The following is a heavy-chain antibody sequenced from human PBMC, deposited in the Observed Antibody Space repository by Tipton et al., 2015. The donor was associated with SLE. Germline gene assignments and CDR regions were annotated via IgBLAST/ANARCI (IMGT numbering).Heavy chain of an antibody. CDR2: FYTSGYT. CDR3: ATSRGLDAFDI. Sequence: TLSLTCTVSGDSISSFYWSWIRQPAGKGLEWIGRFYTSGYTDYNPSLKSRVTMSGDTSKNQFSLKLTSVTAADTAIYYCATSRGLDAFDIWGQGTMVTVSS. J-gene: IGHJ3*02. V-gene: IGHV4-4*07. CDR1: GDSISSFY. D-gene: IGHD5-12*01.